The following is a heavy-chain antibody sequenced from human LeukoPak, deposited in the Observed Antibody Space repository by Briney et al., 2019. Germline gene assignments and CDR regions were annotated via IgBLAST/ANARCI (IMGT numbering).Heavy chain of an antibody. CDR2: ISYDGSNK. J-gene: IGHJ4*02. CDR3: ARDDYYDY. V-gene: IGHV3-30*04. Sequence: GGSLRLSCAASGFTFSSYAMHWVRQAPGKGLEWVAVISYDGSNKYYADSVKGRFTISRDNSKNTLYLQMNSLRAEDTAVYYRARDDYYDYWGQGTLVTVSS. CDR1: GFTFSSYA.